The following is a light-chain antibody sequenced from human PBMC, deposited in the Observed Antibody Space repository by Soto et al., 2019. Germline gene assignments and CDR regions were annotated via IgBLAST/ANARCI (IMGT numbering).Light chain of an antibody. J-gene: IGKJ1*01. Sequence: EFVLTQSPGTLSLSPGERATLSCRASQSFSSNYLAWYQQKPGQAPRLLIYGASSRATGIPDRFSGSGSGTDFTLTIRRLEPEDFAVHYCQQYGSSYPWAFGQGTKVDIK. CDR2: GAS. V-gene: IGKV3-20*01. CDR1: QSFSSNY. CDR3: QQYGSSYPWA.